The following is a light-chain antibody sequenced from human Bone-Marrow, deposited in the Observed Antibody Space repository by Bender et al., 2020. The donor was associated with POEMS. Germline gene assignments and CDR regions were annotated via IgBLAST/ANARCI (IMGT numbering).Light chain of an antibody. Sequence: QLVLTQSPSASASLGDSVKLTCTLSYGHGTYTIAWHQQRPGKGPRYLMKLTNDGSHNKGGGIPDRFSGSSSGAERYLTISSLQSEDEADYYCQTWDTGTAVFGGGTKLTVL. CDR2: LTNDGSH. CDR1: YGHGTYT. J-gene: IGLJ2*01. CDR3: QTWDTGTAV. V-gene: IGLV4-69*02.